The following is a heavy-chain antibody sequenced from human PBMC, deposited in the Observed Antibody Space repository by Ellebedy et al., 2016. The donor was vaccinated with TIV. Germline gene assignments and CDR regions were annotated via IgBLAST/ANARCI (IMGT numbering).Heavy chain of an antibody. CDR1: GFTVSNNY. CDR2: IHNGGAT. J-gene: IGHJ4*02. CDR3: AMYESGSYFHY. Sequence: PGGSLRLSCAASGFTVSNNYVGWVRQAPGKGLEWVSVIHNGGATYYADSVKGRFTTSRDNSKNTLYLQMNSLRDEDTAVYYCAMYESGSYFHYWGQGTLVTVSS. D-gene: IGHD3-10*01. V-gene: IGHV3-53*01.